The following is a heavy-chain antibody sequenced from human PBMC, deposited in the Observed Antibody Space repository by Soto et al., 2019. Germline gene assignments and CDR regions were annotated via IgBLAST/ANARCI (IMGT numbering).Heavy chain of an antibody. CDR2: VSFSEST. CDR1: GASIINKLYY. V-gene: IGHV4-39*01. Sequence: QLQLQESGPGLVKPSETLSLTCTVSGASIINKLYYWVWVRQPPGKGLEWIGSVSFSESTIYNASLKSRVTISLDTSKNNFSLQLSSVTAADTAIYYCARHLWGSTALFSAWGQGTLVTVSS. D-gene: IGHD3-16*01. J-gene: IGHJ5*02. CDR3: ARHLWGSTALFSA.